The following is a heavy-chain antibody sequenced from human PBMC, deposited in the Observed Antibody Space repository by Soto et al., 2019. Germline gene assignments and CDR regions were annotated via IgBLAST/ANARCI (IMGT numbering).Heavy chain of an antibody. CDR3: ARPYGPTNYYDFWSGYYT. CDR1: GYTFTSYY. V-gene: IGHV1-46*01. D-gene: IGHD3-3*01. CDR2: INPSGGST. J-gene: IGHJ5*02. Sequence: ASVKVSCKASGYTFTSYYMHWVRQAPGQGLEWMGIINPSGGSTSYAQKFQGRVTMTRDTSTSTVYMELSSLRSEDTAVYYCARPYGPTNYYDFWSGYYTWGQGTLVTVSS.